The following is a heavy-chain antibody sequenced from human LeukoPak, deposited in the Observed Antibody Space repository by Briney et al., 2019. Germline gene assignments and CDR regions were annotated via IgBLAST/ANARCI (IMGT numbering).Heavy chain of an antibody. CDR1: GYTFTSYG. D-gene: IGHD5-24*01. CDR2: ISAYNGNT. V-gene: IGHV1-18*01. CDR3: ARGSYVEMAPYYYYGMDV. Sequence: GASVKVSCKASGYTFTSYGISWVRQAPGQGLEWIGWISAYNGNTNYAQKLRGRVTMTTDTSTSTAYMELRSLRSDDTAVYYCARGSYVEMAPYYYYGMDVWGQGTTVTVSS. J-gene: IGHJ6*02.